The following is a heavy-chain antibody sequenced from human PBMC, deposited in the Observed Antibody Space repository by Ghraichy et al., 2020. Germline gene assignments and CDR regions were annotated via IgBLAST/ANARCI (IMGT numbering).Heavy chain of an antibody. CDR3: AREGVVRHYASGYFDY. Sequence: GGSLRLSCAASGFTFSTYAMNWVRQAPGKGLEWVSYISGSSSTIYYADSVKGRFTISRDNAKNSLYLQMNSLRAEDTAVYYCAREGVVRHYASGYFDYWGHGTLVTVSS. J-gene: IGHJ4*01. D-gene: IGHD3-10*01. CDR1: GFTFSTYA. CDR2: ISGSSSTI. V-gene: IGHV3-48*01.